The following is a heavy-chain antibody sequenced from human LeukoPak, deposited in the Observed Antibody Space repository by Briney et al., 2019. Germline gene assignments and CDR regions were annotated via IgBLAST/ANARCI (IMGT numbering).Heavy chain of an antibody. V-gene: IGHV4-39*07. Sequence: SETLSLTCTVSGGSISSHYWSWIRQPPGKGLEWIGSISYNGNTFYKPSLKSRVAISLDTSKNHFSLKLSSVTAADTAIYYCAREVESSPNDWGQGTLVTVSS. CDR1: GGSISSHY. D-gene: IGHD6-6*01. J-gene: IGHJ4*02. CDR3: AREVESSPND. CDR2: ISYNGNT.